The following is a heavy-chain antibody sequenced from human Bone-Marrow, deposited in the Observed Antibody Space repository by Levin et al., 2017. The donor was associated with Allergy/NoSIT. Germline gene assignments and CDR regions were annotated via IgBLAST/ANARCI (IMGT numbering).Heavy chain of an antibody. CDR1: GFTFSNYY. V-gene: IGHV3-21*01. Sequence: GGSLRLSCEVSGFTFSNYYMSWIRQAPGKGLEWVSSINTISSHIYYANSVRGRFTISRDNARNSLYLQMSSLRPEDTAVYYCARDDSFTGYQRFDAMDVWGRGTTVTVSS. J-gene: IGHJ6*02. CDR3: ARDDSFTGYQRFDAMDV. CDR2: INTISSHI. D-gene: IGHD3-9*01.